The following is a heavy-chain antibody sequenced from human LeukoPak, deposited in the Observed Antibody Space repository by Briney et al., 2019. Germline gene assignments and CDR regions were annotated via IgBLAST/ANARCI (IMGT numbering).Heavy chain of an antibody. CDR1: GFTFSSDA. D-gene: IGHD1-14*01. Sequence: PGGSLRLSCAASGFTFSSDAMTWVRQAPGKGLEWVSRISGSGDGTYYADSVKGRFTISRDNSKNTLYLQMNSLRAEDTAVYYCANKPAGFDPWGQGTLVTVSS. CDR3: ANKPAGFDP. J-gene: IGHJ5*02. CDR2: ISGSGDGT. V-gene: IGHV3-23*01.